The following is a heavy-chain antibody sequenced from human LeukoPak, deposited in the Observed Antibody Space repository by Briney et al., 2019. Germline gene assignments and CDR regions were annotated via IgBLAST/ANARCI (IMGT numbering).Heavy chain of an antibody. CDR1: GGSFSSSSYY. CDR2: IYYSGST. D-gene: IGHD2-21*01. Sequence: SETLSLTCTVSGGSFSSSSYYWGWIRQPPGKGLEWIGSIYYSGSTYYNPSLKSRVTISVDTSKNQFSLKLSSVTAADTAVYYCARDRGEASAFDIWGQGTMVTVSS. V-gene: IGHV4-39*07. J-gene: IGHJ3*02. CDR3: ARDRGEASAFDI.